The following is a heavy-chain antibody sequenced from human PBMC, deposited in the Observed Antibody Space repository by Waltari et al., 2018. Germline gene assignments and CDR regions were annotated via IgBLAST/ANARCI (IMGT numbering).Heavy chain of an antibody. V-gene: IGHV3-23*01. CDR2: MSGTGDYT. J-gene: IGHJ4*02. CDR1: GFNFSNYP. Sequence: EVQLLESGGDLEQPGGSLRISCVGSGFNFSNYPMNWVRQAPGKGLEWVSTMSGTGDYTYYADSVKGRFTISRDNSKNTVFLHMNNLRVEDTAIYFCAKDQAEWLVLDGYFDSWGQGTPVTVSS. D-gene: IGHD6-19*01. CDR3: AKDQAEWLVLDGYFDS.